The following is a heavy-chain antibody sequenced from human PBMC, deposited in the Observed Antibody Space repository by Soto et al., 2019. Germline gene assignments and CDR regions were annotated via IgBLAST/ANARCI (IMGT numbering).Heavy chain of an antibody. Sequence: QVQLQQWGAGLLKPSETLSLTCRVYGGSFSGYSWSWIRQSPGQGLEWIAEINHSGSIYYNPSLESRVTISTDAPEKEFSLKLSSVTAADTAVYYCARNRAFDVWGQGATVTVSP. V-gene: IGHV4-34*01. CDR3: ARNRAFDV. CDR2: INHSGSI. J-gene: IGHJ3*01. CDR1: GGSFSGYS.